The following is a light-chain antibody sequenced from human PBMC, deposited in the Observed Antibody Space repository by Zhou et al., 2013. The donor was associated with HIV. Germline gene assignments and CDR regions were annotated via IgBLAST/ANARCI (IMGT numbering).Light chain of an antibody. CDR1: QSVSSSY. CDR2: GAS. CDR3: QQYGTSPVT. Sequence: EIVLTQSPDTLSLSPGERVTLSCRASQSVSSSYLAWYQQRRGQAPRLLIYGASSRATGTPTRFSGSASGSEFTLTISSLQSEDFAVYSCQQYGTSPVTFGQGTKLEIK. V-gene: IGKV3-20*01. J-gene: IGKJ2*01.